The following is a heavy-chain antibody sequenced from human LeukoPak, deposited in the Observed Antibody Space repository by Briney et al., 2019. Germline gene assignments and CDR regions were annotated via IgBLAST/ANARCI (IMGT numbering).Heavy chain of an antibody. V-gene: IGHV4-39*07. CDR1: GGSISSSSYY. Sequence: SETLSLTCNVSGGSISSSSYYWGWIRQPPGKGLEWIGSIYFSGRTYYNMSLKSRVTISIDTSKNQFSLKVNSVTAADTAVYYCARDNPYGSGTDYWGQGTLVTVSS. CDR3: ARDNPYGSGTDY. D-gene: IGHD3-10*01. J-gene: IGHJ4*02. CDR2: IYFSGRT.